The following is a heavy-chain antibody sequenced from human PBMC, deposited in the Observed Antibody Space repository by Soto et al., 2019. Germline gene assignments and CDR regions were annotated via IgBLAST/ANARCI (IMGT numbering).Heavy chain of an antibody. J-gene: IGHJ5*02. V-gene: IGHV1-46*01. CDR1: GYTFTSYY. D-gene: IGHD2-2*01. CDR3: GRAGGYCSSTGCYRNGFEP. Sequence: ASVKVSCKASGYTFTSYYMHWVRQAPGQGLDWMGIINPSGGSTSYAQKFQGRVTMTRDTSTSTVYMELSSLRSEDTAVYYCGRAGGYCSSTGCYRNGFEPWGQGNLVTVSS. CDR2: INPSGGST.